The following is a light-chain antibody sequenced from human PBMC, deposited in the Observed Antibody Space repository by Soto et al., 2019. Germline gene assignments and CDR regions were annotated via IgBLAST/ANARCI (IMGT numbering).Light chain of an antibody. Sequence: QSALTQPASVSGSPGQSITVSCTGTSSDVGGYNYVSWYQQHPGKVPKLMIYDVTNRPSGVSNRFSGSKSGNTASLTISGLQAEDEADYYCSSYTISSTLYVFGTGTKLTVL. V-gene: IGLV2-14*01. J-gene: IGLJ1*01. CDR2: DVT. CDR3: SSYTISSTLYV. CDR1: SSDVGGYNY.